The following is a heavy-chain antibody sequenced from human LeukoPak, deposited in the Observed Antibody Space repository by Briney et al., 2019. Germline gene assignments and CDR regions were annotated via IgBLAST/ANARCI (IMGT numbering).Heavy chain of an antibody. CDR2: ISGSGGST. V-gene: IGHV3-23*01. J-gene: IGHJ6*03. CDR1: GFTFSSYA. Sequence: GGSLRLSCAASGFTFSSYAMSWARQAPGKGLEWVSAISGSGGSTYYADSVKGRFTISRDNSKKTLYLRMNSLRAEDTAVYYCAKNAVTYYYYYYMDVWGKGTTVTVSS. D-gene: IGHD4-11*01. CDR3: AKNAVTYYYYYYMDV.